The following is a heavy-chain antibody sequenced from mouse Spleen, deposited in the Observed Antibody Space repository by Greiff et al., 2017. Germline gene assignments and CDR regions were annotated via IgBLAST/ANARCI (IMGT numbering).Heavy chain of an antibody. CDR3: ARSYLTGFDY. J-gene: IGHJ2*01. D-gene: IGHD4-1*01. CDR2: ISSGGGNT. Sequence: EVKLQESGGGLVKLGGSLKLSCAASGFTFSSYAMSWVRQTPEKRLEWVATISSGGGNTYYPDSVKGRFTISRDNAKNTLYLQMSSLKSEDTAMYYCARSYLTGFDYWGQGTTLTVSS. CDR1: GFTFSSYA. V-gene: IGHV5-9*04.